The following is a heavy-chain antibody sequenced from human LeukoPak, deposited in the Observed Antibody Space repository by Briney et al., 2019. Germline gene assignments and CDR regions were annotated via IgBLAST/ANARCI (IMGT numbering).Heavy chain of an antibody. J-gene: IGHJ4*02. CDR3: ALIPGYSSSWYSDY. D-gene: IGHD6-13*01. Sequence: SETLSLTCTVSGYSISSGYYWGWIRQPPGKGLEWIGSIYHSGSTYYNPSLKSRVTISVDTSKNQFSLKLSSVTAADTAVYYCALIPGYSSSWYSDYWGQGTLVTVSS. V-gene: IGHV4-38-2*02. CDR1: GYSISSGYY. CDR2: IYHSGST.